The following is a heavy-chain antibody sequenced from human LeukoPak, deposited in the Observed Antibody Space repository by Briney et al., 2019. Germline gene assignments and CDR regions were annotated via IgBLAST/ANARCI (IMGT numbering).Heavy chain of an antibody. Sequence: SGGSLRLSCAASGFTFSSYSMNWVRRAPGKGLEWVSSISSSSSYIYYADSVKGRFTISRDNAKSSLYLQMNSLRAEDTAVYYCARDGVGSDWGQGTLVTVSS. CDR3: ARDGVGSD. CDR1: GFTFSSYS. CDR2: ISSSSSYI. J-gene: IGHJ4*02. D-gene: IGHD2-8*01. V-gene: IGHV3-21*01.